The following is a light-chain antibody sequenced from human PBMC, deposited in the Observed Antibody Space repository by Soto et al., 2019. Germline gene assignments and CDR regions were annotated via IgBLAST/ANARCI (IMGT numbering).Light chain of an antibody. CDR2: KAS. J-gene: IGKJ4*01. CDR1: QSISSW. Sequence: DIQMTQSPSTLSAFVGDRVTITCRASQSISSWLAWYQQKPGKAPKLLIYKASTLESGVPSRFSGSVSGTEFTLTIGSLQPDDSATYYCQQHSNYPLTFGGGTKVEIK. V-gene: IGKV1-5*03. CDR3: QQHSNYPLT.